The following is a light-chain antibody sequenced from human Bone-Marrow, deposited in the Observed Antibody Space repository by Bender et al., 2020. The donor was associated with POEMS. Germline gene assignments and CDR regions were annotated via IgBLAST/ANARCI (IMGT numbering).Light chain of an antibody. CDR1: SPNIGAGYA. V-gene: IGLV1-50*01. CDR3: AVWDDSLNGWV. J-gene: IGLJ3*02. CDR2: DNG. Sequence: QSVLTQPPSVSGAQGQRVTISCTGSSPNIGAGYAVHWYQQLPGTAPKLLIFDNGNRPSWVPDRFSGSKSDTSASLAISGLRSEDEADYYWAVWDDSLNGWVFGGGTKLTVL.